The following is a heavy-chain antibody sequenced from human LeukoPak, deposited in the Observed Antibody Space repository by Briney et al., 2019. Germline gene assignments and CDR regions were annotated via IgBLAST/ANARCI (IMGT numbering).Heavy chain of an antibody. CDR3: ASPQQLLSVYGWFDP. D-gene: IGHD2-2*01. J-gene: IGHJ5*02. Sequence: PSETLSLTCTVSGGSISSYYWSWIRQPPGKGLEWIGYIYYSGSTNYNPSLKSRVTISVDTSKNQFSLELSSVTAADTAVYYCASPQQLLSVYGWFDPWGQGTLVTVSS. V-gene: IGHV4-59*01. CDR2: IYYSGST. CDR1: GGSISSYY.